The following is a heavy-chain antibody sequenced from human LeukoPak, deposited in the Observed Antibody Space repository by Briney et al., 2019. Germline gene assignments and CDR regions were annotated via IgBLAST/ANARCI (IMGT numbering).Heavy chain of an antibody. CDR3: ARGVDF. CDR2: ISSTGTYI. V-gene: IGHV3-21*01. CDR1: GFSFSTYS. J-gene: IGHJ4*02. D-gene: IGHD3-3*01. Sequence: GGSLRLSCAASGFSFSTYSMTWIRQAPGKGLEWVSYISSTGTYIYYADSLKGRFTISRDKAKNSLYLQMNSLRAEDTAVYYCARGVDFWGQACLVTV.